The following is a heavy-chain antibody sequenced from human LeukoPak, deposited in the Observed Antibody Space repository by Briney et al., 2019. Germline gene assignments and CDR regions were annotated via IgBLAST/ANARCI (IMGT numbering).Heavy chain of an antibody. V-gene: IGHV3-21*01. D-gene: IGHD6-25*01. Sequence: GGSLRPSCAASGFTFSSYSMNGVRQAAGKGLEWVSSISSRSNYIYYADSVKGRFTISRDNAKNSLDLQMNSLRAEDTAVYYCAREIIAAAVYDAFDIWRQGTMVTVSS. CDR1: GFTFSSYS. J-gene: IGHJ3*02. CDR2: ISSRSNYI. CDR3: AREIIAAAVYDAFDI.